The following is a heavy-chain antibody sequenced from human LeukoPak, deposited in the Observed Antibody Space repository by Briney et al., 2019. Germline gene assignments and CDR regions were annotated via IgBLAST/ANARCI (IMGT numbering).Heavy chain of an antibody. J-gene: IGHJ4*02. D-gene: IGHD6-19*01. CDR1: GFTFSSYS. CDR3: ARAGVAGTEGLFDY. V-gene: IGHV3-21*01. CDR2: ISSSSSYI. Sequence: NPGGSLRLSCAASGFTFSSYSMNWVRQAPGKGLEWVSSISSSSSYIYYADSVKGRFTVSRDNAKNSLYLQMNSLRAEDTAVYYCARAGVAGTEGLFDYWGQGTLVTVSS.